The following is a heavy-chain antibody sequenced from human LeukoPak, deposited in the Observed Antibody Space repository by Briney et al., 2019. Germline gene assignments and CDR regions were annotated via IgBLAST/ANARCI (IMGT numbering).Heavy chain of an antibody. D-gene: IGHD6-19*01. Sequence: GASVKVSCKASGYTFTSYGISWVRQAPGQGLEWMGWISAYNGNTNYAQKLQGRVTMTTDTSTSTAYMDLRSLRSDDTAVYYCARDEPRYVAGIGDYWGQGTLVTVSS. J-gene: IGHJ4*02. CDR3: ARDEPRYVAGIGDY. CDR2: ISAYNGNT. V-gene: IGHV1-18*01. CDR1: GYTFTSYG.